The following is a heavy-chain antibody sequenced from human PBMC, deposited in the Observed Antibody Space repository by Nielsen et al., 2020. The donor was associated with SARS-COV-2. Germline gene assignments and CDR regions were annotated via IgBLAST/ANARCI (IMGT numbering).Heavy chain of an antibody. Sequence: ASVKVSCKASGYTFTGYYMHWVRQAPGQGLEWMGWINPNSGGTNYAQKFQGRVTMTRDTSISTAYMELSRLRSDDTAVYYCARGSRYFDWLPTRSGYYFDYWGQGTLVTVSS. V-gene: IGHV1-2*02. D-gene: IGHD3-9*01. CDR2: INPNSGGT. CDR1: GYTFTGYY. J-gene: IGHJ4*02. CDR3: ARGSRYFDWLPTRSGYYFDY.